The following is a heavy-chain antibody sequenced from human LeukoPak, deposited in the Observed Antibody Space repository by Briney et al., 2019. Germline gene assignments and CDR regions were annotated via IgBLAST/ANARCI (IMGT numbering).Heavy chain of an antibody. J-gene: IGHJ4*02. D-gene: IGHD4-23*01. V-gene: IGHV4-59*08. Sequence: SETLSLTCTVSGGSISSYYWSWIRQPPGKGLEWIGYIYYSGSTNYNPSLKSRVTISVDTSKNQFSLKLSSVTAADTAVYYCARHFVTVGYTYYFDYWGQGTLVTVSS. CDR1: GGSISSYY. CDR2: IYYSGST. CDR3: ARHFVTVGYTYYFDY.